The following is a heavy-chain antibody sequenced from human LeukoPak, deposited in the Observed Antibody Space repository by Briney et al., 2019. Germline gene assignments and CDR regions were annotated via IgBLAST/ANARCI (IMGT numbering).Heavy chain of an antibody. J-gene: IGHJ3*02. Sequence: PGRSLRLSCAASGFTFSSYGMHWVRQAPGKGLEWVAVIWYDGSNKYYADSVKGRFTISRDNSKNTLYLQMNSLRAEDTAVYYCARDGSRGPNCSGGSCYSGALDIWGQGTMVTVSS. CDR2: IWYDGSNK. D-gene: IGHD2-15*01. V-gene: IGHV3-33*01. CDR1: GFTFSSYG. CDR3: ARDGSRGPNCSGGSCYSGALDI.